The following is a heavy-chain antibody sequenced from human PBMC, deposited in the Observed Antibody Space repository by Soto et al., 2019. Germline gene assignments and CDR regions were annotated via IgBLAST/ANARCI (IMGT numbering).Heavy chain of an antibody. CDR2: IHHSRST. CDR1: GASSSNSNW. Sequence: SETLSLTCAVSGASSSNSNWWSWVRQPPGKGLEWIGEIHHSRSTKYNPSLKSRMTISVDKSKNQFSLNLSSVTAADTAVYFCAREGRLHWFESWGQGTLVTVSS. V-gene: IGHV4-4*02. CDR3: AREGRLHWFES. J-gene: IGHJ5*01.